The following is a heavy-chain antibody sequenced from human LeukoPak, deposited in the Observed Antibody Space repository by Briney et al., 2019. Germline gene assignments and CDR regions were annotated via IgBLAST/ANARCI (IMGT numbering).Heavy chain of an antibody. CDR3: ALSAPDYGSGSQPVYYFDY. D-gene: IGHD3-10*01. V-gene: IGHV5-51*01. J-gene: IGHJ4*02. CDR1: GYSFTSYW. CDR2: IYPGDSDT. Sequence: GESLKISCKGSGYSFTSYWIGWVRQMPGKGLEWMGIIYPGDSDTRYSPSFQGQVTISADKSISTAYLQWSSLKASDTAMYYCALSAPDYGSGSQPVYYFDYWGQETLVTVSS.